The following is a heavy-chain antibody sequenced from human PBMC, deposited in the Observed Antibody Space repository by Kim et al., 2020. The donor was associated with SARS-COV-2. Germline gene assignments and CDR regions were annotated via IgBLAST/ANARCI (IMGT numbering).Heavy chain of an antibody. V-gene: IGHV3-23*01. D-gene: IGHD3-9*01. CDR3: AKSPSLFESKPPH. J-gene: IGHJ1*01. Sequence: TYYADSVKGRFTICRDNSKSTLYLQMNSLRVDDTAVYYCAKSPSLFESKPPHWGQGTLVPVSS. CDR2: T.